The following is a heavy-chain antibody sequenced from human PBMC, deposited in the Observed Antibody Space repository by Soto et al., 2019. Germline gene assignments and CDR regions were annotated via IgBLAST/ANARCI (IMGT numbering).Heavy chain of an antibody. D-gene: IGHD6-13*01. Sequence: SVKVSCKASGGTFSSYTISWVRQAPRQGLEWMGRIIPILGIANYAQKFQGRVTITADKSTSTAYMELSSLRSEDTAVYYCARDLAGVLYGMAVWGQGTTDTVSS. CDR2: IIPILGIA. CDR3: ARDLAGVLYGMAV. V-gene: IGHV1-69*04. J-gene: IGHJ6*02. CDR1: GGTFSSYT.